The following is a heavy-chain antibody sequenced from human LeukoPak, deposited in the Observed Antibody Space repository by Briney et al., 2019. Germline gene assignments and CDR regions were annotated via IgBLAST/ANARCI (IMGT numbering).Heavy chain of an antibody. Sequence: PGGSLRLSCAASRFTFSSYWMSWVRQAPGKGLEWVANIKKDGSEKYYVDSVKGRFTISRDNAKTSLYLQMNSLRSEDTAVYYCAKGIVVVISGNAFDIWGQGTMVTVSS. V-gene: IGHV3-7*03. D-gene: IGHD3-22*01. CDR3: AKGIVVVISGNAFDI. CDR2: IKKDGSEK. CDR1: RFTFSSYW. J-gene: IGHJ3*02.